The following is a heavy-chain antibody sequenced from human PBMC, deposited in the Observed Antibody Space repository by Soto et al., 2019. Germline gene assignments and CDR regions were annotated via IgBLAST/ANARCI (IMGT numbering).Heavy chain of an antibody. CDR2: INAGNGNT. D-gene: IGHD3-10*01. Sequence: GASVKGSCKASGYTFTSYAMHWVRQAPGQRLEWMGWINAGNGNTKYSQKFQGRVTITRDTSASTAYMELSSLRSEDTAVYYCARDQAFKHYYGSGSSSDAFDIWGQGTMVTGSS. CDR1: GYTFTSYA. V-gene: IGHV1-3*01. CDR3: ARDQAFKHYYGSGSSSDAFDI. J-gene: IGHJ3*02.